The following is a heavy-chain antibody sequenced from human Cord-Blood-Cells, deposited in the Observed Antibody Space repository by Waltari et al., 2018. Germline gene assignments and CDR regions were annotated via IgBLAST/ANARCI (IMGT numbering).Heavy chain of an antibody. CDR1: GGTFSSYP. CDR2: IIPICGTA. D-gene: IGHD3-9*01. CDR3: ARGWTGDAFDI. V-gene: IGHV1-69*01. J-gene: IGHJ3*02. Sequence: QVQLVQCGAEVKKPGSSVKLSCTASGGTFSSYPLRSVRQAPGQGLEWMGGIIPICGTANYAQKFQGRVTITADESTSTAYMELSSLRSEDTAVYYCARGWTGDAFDIWGQGTMVTVSS.